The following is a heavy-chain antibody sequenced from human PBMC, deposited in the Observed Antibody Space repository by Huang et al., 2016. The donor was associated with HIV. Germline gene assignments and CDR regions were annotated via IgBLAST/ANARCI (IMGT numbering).Heavy chain of an antibody. D-gene: IGHD1-7*01. CDR1: TATFNAYW. J-gene: IGHJ6*02. Sequence: LVGSGGGVGQPGGARSLSCAGSTATFNAYWMSWVRQRPGQGLEGVDSIKQDGSEKYDMDSVEGRFNISRDNVKKLLFLEMNNLRVADTAVYYCATKASAMDIWGQGTTVIVSS. CDR2: IKQDGSEK. V-gene: IGHV3-7*01. CDR3: ATKASAMDI.